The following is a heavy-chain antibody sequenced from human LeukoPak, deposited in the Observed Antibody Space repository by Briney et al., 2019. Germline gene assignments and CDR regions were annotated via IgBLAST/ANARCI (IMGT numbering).Heavy chain of an antibody. J-gene: IGHJ4*02. CDR2: ISAYNGYT. D-gene: IGHD3-10*01. Sequence: ASVEVSCKASGYIFTSYGTSWVRQAPGQGLEWMGWISAYNGYTNYAQKFQGRVTMTRDTSTTTAYMELRSLRSDDTAVYYCARAGLNMVRLFYYFDYWGQGTLVTISS. CDR3: ARAGLNMVRLFYYFDY. V-gene: IGHV1-18*01. CDR1: GYIFTSYG.